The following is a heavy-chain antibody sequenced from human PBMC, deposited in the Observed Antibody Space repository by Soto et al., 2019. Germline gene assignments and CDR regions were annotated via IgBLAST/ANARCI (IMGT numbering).Heavy chain of an antibody. D-gene: IGHD5-18*01. Sequence: PSETLSLTCTVSGGSIRSGGYYWSWVRQNPRRGLEWIGNIYHSGNTYYNPSLKSRLTISVDTSKNQFSLNLSSVTAADTAVYYCARDRLMATAGTARHYFGLDVWGQGTTVTVSS. CDR1: GGSIRSGGYY. V-gene: IGHV4-31*03. CDR2: IYHSGNT. CDR3: ARDRLMATAGTARHYFGLDV. J-gene: IGHJ6*02.